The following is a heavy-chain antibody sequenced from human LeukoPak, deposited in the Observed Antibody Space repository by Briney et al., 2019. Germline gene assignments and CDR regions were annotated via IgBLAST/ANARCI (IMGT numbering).Heavy chain of an antibody. CDR3: ARERGWHNAFGI. J-gene: IGHJ3*02. CDR2: ITTYSGNT. D-gene: IGHD6-19*01. V-gene: IGHV1-18*01. Sequence: ASVKVSCKASGYTFTSYGLTWVRQAPGQGLEWMGWITTYSGNTNYAQKLQGRVTMTTDTSTSTAYMELRSLRSDDTAVYYCARERGWHNAFGIWGQGTMVTVSS. CDR1: GYTFTSYG.